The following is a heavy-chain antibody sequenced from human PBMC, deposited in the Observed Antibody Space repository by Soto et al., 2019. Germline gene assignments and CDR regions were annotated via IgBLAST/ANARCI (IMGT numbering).Heavy chain of an antibody. J-gene: IGHJ4*02. Sequence: GGSLRLSCAASGFTFSSYAMSWVRQAPGKGLEWVSGISDSGDSAYYADSVKGRFTIYRDNSKNTLYLQMNSLRAEDTAVYYCARDVSYGGKRPYYFDYWGQGTLVTVSS. CDR2: ISDSGDSA. CDR1: GFTFSSYA. D-gene: IGHD4-17*01. V-gene: IGHV3-23*01. CDR3: ARDVSYGGKRPYYFDY.